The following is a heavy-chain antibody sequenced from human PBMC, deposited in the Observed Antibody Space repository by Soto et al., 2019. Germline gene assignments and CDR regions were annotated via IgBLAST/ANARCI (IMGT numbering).Heavy chain of an antibody. CDR3: ARRVQVWLPDYYGMDV. J-gene: IGHJ6*02. CDR1: GYDYVTYA. D-gene: IGHD5-18*01. CDR2: ISTLYGNT. Sequence: QAQLVQSGAEVKKPGASVNVSCKASGYDYVTYAITWVRQRPGQGLEWMGWISTLYGNTNYAQNFQGRVTMTTDTSTRIVHLELRSLRSDDTAVYYCARRVQVWLPDYYGMDVWGQGTTVTVSS. V-gene: IGHV1-18*01.